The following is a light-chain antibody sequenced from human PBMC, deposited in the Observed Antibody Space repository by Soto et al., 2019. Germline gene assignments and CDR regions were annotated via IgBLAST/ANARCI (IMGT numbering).Light chain of an antibody. CDR1: QSVSSN. V-gene: IGKV3-15*01. Sequence: EIVMTQSPATLSVSPGERATLSCRASQSVSSNLAWYQQKPGQAPRLLIYGASTRATGIPARFSGSGSGTEFTLTISSLQSEDFAVYYCQQRSNWPITFGQGTRLDIK. J-gene: IGKJ5*01. CDR3: QQRSNWPIT. CDR2: GAS.